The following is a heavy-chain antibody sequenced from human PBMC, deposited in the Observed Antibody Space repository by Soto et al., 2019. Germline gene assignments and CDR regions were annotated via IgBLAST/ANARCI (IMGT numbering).Heavy chain of an antibody. Sequence: QVQLQESGPGLVKPSQTLSLTCTVSGGSISSGGTGSYWTWIRQLPGKGLEWIGYIYYTWNTYYNPSIKSRPNISIDTSENQFSLKLTSVTAADTAVYFCASGHDAYKVRYWGQGTLVTVSS. CDR1: GGSISSGGTGSY. J-gene: IGHJ4*02. V-gene: IGHV4-31*03. CDR3: ASGHDAYKVRY. CDR2: IYYTWNT. D-gene: IGHD1-1*01.